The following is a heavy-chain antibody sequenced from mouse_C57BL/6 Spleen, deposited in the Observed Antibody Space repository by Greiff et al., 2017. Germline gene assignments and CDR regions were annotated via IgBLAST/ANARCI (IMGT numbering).Heavy chain of an antibody. J-gene: IGHJ4*01. CDR3: ARANYYGSSYRAMDY. CDR2: IDPSDSET. D-gene: IGHD1-1*01. CDR1: GYTFTSYW. V-gene: IGHV1-52*01. Sequence: QVQLQQPGAELVRPGSSVKLSCKASGYTFTSYWMHWVKQRPIQGLEWIGNIDPSDSETHYNQKFKDKATLTVDKSSSTAYMQLSSLTSEDSAVYYCARANYYGSSYRAMDYWGQGTSGTVSS.